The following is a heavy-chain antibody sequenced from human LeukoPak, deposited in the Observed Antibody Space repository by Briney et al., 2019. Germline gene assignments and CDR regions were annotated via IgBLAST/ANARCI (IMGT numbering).Heavy chain of an antibody. Sequence: SETLTLTCAVYGWSFSGYYWSWVRQPPGKGLEWIGEINHSGSTNYNPSLKSRVTISVDTSNNQFSLKLSSVTAADTAVYYCARDSGEAEVPAAMFDYWGQGTLVTVSS. V-gene: IGHV4-34*01. D-gene: IGHD2-2*01. CDR1: GWSFSGYY. J-gene: IGHJ4*02. CDR3: ARDSGEAEVPAAMFDY. CDR2: INHSGST.